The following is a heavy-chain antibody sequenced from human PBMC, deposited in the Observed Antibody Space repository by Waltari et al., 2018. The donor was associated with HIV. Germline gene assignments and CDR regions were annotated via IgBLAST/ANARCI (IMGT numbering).Heavy chain of an antibody. CDR3: ASLNRGYCSGGSCSTYYFDY. V-gene: IGHV4-31*03. CDR2: IYYSGST. J-gene: IGHJ4*02. Sequence: QVQLQESGPGLVKPSQTLSLTCTVSGGSISSGDYYWSWLRQHPGQGPEWIGYIYYSGSTYYNPSLRSRLSISVDTSKNQFSLKLSSVTAADSVVYYCASLNRGYCSGGSCSTYYFDYWGQGTLVTVSS. CDR1: GGSISSGDYY. D-gene: IGHD2-15*01.